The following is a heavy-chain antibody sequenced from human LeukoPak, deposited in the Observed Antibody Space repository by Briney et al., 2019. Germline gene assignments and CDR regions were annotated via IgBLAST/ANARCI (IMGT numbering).Heavy chain of an antibody. Sequence: TSETLSLTCTVSGGSVSSGSYYWSWIRQPPGRGLEWIGYVYYSGSTNYNPSLKSRVTISVDTSKNQFSLKLSSVTAADTAVYYCARGYYDSSGDNWFDPWGQGTLVTVSS. CDR3: ARGYYDSSGDNWFDP. V-gene: IGHV4-61*01. CDR1: GGSVSSGSYY. CDR2: VYYSGST. D-gene: IGHD3-22*01. J-gene: IGHJ5*02.